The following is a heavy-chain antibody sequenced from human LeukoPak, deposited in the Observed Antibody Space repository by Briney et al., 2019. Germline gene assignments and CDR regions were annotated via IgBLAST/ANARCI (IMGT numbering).Heavy chain of an antibody. J-gene: IGHJ5*02. CDR3: ARVELEQLVLPNWFDP. V-gene: IGHV4-34*01. D-gene: IGHD6-13*01. Sequence: SETLSLTCAVYGGSFSSYYWSWIRQPPGKGLEWIGEINHSGSTNYNPSLKSRVTISVDTSKNQFSLKLSSVTAADTAVYYCARVELEQLVLPNWFDPWGQGTLVTVSS. CDR2: INHSGST. CDR1: GGSFSSYY.